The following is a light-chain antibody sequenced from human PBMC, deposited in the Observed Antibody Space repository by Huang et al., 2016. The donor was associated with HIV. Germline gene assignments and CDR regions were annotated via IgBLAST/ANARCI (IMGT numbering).Light chain of an antibody. J-gene: IGKJ4*01. CDR3: QQYESWPPLT. V-gene: IGKV3-15*01. Sequence: EIVMTQSPDTLSVSPGERATLSCRASRSVRVKLAWSQQNPGQAPRLLLRATSTRAAGVPARVSGSGSGTEFTLTISSLQSEDCGVYYCQQYESWPPLTFGGGTKVEIK. CDR2: ATS. CDR1: RSVRVK.